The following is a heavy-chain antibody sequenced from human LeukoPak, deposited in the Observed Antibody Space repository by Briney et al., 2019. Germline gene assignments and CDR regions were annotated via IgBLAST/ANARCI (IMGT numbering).Heavy chain of an antibody. CDR2: IKSKTDGGTT. D-gene: IGHD7-27*01. V-gene: IGHV3-15*01. J-gene: IGHJ4*02. CDR1: EFTFSNAW. CDR3: ATTRPTGGPLAY. Sequence: GGSLRLSCAASEFTFSNAWMTWVRQAPGKGLKWVARIKSKTDGGTTAYAASVKGRFTISRDDSKNTLYLQMNSLKTEDTAVYYCATTRPTGGPLAYWGQGTLVTVSS.